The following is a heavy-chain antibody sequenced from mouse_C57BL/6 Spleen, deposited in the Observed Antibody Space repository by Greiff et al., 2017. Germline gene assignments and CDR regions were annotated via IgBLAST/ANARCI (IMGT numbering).Heavy chain of an antibody. CDR2: INPNNGGT. Sequence: VQLQQSGPELVKPGASVKISCKASGYTFTDYYMNWVKQSHGKSLEWIGDINPNNGGTSYNQKFKGKATLTVDKSSSTAYMELRSLTSEDSAVYYCARDDYEKAMDDWGQGTSVTVSS. J-gene: IGHJ4*01. D-gene: IGHD2-4*01. CDR1: GYTFTDYY. V-gene: IGHV1-26*01. CDR3: ARDDYEKAMDD.